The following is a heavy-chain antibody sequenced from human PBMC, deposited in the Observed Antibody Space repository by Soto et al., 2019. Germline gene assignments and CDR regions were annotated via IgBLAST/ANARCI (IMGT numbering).Heavy chain of an antibody. CDR2: IRSKAYGGTT. D-gene: IGHD2-15*01. CDR3: TRELGIVVVVAADY. J-gene: IGHJ4*02. Sequence: PGGSLRLSCTASGFTFGDYAMSWFRQAPGKGLEWVGFIRSKAYGGTTEYAASVKGRFTISRDDSKSIAYLQMNSLKTEDTAVYYCTRELGIVVVVAADYWGQGTLVTVSS. V-gene: IGHV3-49*03. CDR1: GFTFGDYA.